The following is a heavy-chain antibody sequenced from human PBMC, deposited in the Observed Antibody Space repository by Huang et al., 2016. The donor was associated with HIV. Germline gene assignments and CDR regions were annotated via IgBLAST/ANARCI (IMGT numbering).Heavy chain of an antibody. V-gene: IGHV3-30*18. CDR3: AKDGADEEWDIDY. CDR2: ISYDGSNK. CDR1: GFSFSTYG. Sequence: VQLVESGGGVVQPGRSLRLACAASGFSFSTYGLHLVRQAPGKGLEWVAVISYDGSNKYYAHSVKGRFTISRDTSENKVYLQMNSLRHEDTAVYYCAKDGADEEWDIDYWGQGTLVTVSS. D-gene: IGHD1-26*01. J-gene: IGHJ4*02.